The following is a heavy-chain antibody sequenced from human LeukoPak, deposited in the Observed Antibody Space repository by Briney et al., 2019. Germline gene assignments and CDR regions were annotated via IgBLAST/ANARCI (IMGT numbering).Heavy chain of an antibody. CDR2: IIPIFGTA. V-gene: IGHV1-69*13. D-gene: IGHD3-3*01. Sequence: ASVEVSCKASGGTFSSYAISWVRQAPGQGLEWMGGIIPIFGTANYAQKFQGRVTITADESTSTAYMELSSLRSEDTAVYYCASSPIFGVVTHLYYFDYWGQGTLVTVSS. J-gene: IGHJ4*02. CDR3: ASSPIFGVVTHLYYFDY. CDR1: GGTFSSYA.